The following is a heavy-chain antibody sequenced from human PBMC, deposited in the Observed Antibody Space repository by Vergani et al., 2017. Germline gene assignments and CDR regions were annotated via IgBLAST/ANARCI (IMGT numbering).Heavy chain of an antibody. J-gene: IGHJ4*02. CDR1: GFTFDDYA. V-gene: IGHV3-9*01. CDR2: ISWNSGSI. Sequence: EVQLVESGGGLVQPGKSLRLSCAASGFTFDDYAMHWVRQAPGKGLEWVSGISWNSGSIGYADSVKGRFTISRDNAKNSLYLQMNSLRAEDTALYYCAKDIIKLRYFDWVGPFDYWGQGTLVTVSS. CDR3: AKDIIKLRYFDWVGPFDY. D-gene: IGHD3-9*01.